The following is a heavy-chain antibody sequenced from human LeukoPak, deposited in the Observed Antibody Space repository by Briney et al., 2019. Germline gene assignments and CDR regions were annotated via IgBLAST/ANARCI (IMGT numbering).Heavy chain of an antibody. CDR3: ARDETTPLPGAY. CDR2: INHSGST. Sequence: SETLSLTCAVYGGSFSGYSWNWIRQPPGKGLEWIGEINHSGSTHYNPSLKSRVTMSVDTSKNQFSMKLSSVTAADTAVYYCARDETTPLPGAYWGQGTLVTVSS. J-gene: IGHJ4*02. D-gene: IGHD4-17*01. V-gene: IGHV4-34*01. CDR1: GGSFSGYS.